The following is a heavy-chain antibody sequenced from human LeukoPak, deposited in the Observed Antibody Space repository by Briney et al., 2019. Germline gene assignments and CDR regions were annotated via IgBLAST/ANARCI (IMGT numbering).Heavy chain of an antibody. D-gene: IGHD6-19*01. V-gene: IGHV1-18*01. J-gene: IGHJ4*02. CDR2: ISTYNGDT. CDR3: ARDYSSGWPNFDY. Sequence: ASVNVSCKASGYTFTSYGISWVRQAPGQGLEWMGWISTYNGDTNYAQKVQGRVTMTTDTSTSTAYMELRSLRSDDTAVYYCARDYSSGWPNFDYWGQGTLVTVSS. CDR1: GYTFTSYG.